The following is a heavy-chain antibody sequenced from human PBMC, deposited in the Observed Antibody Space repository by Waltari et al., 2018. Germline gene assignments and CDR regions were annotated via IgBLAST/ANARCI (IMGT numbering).Heavy chain of an antibody. Sequence: EVQLVESGGGLVLPGGSLRLSCAASGFTFSYYYMNWVRQAPGQGLVWVSRITNDGTRTIYADSVKGRFTISRDNAKNTVYLHMTSLRAEDTAVYYCAREKAVPGILAFDIWGQGTMITVSS. CDR3: AREKAVPGILAFDI. J-gene: IGHJ3*02. V-gene: IGHV3-74*01. D-gene: IGHD6-19*01. CDR1: GFTFSYYY. CDR2: ITNDGTRT.